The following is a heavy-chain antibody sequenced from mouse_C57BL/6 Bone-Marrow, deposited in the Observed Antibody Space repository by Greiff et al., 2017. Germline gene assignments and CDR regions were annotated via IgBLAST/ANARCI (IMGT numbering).Heavy chain of an antibody. V-gene: IGHV5-12*01. Sequence: EVQLVASGGGLVQPGGSLKLSCAASGFTFSDYYMYWVRQTPEKRLEWVAYISNGGGSTYYPDTVKGRFTISRDNAKNTLYLQMSRLKSEDTAMYYCARQGNWVDYWGQGTTLTVSS. CDR3: ARQGNWVDY. D-gene: IGHD4-1*02. J-gene: IGHJ2*01. CDR1: GFTFSDYY. CDR2: ISNGGGST.